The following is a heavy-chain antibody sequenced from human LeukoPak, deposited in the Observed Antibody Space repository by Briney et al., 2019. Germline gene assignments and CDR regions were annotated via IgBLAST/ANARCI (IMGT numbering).Heavy chain of an antibody. V-gene: IGHV3-7*03. D-gene: IGHD2-8*02. CDR3: ATYRQVLLPFES. CDR1: GFTFTNYW. Sequence: GGSLRLSCAASGFTFTNYWMSWVRQAPGKGLELVANIKLDRSEKYYVDSVKGRFTISRDNSKSTLSLQMNSLRAEDTAIYYCATYRQVLLPFESWGQGTLVTVSS. J-gene: IGHJ4*02. CDR2: IKLDRSEK.